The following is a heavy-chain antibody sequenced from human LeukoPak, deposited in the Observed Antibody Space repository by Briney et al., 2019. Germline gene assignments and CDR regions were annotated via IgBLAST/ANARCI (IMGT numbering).Heavy chain of an antibody. J-gene: IGHJ6*02. Sequence: GGSLRLSCAASGLTVRSNYMSWVRQAPGKGLEWVSIIYSGGSSYYAGSVKGRFSIFRDNSKNTLYLQMNSLRAEDTAVYYCARHNWNYYSFGMDVWGQGTTVTVSS. CDR3: ARHNWNYYSFGMDV. CDR1: GLTVRSNY. V-gene: IGHV3-66*04. D-gene: IGHD1-20*01. CDR2: IYSGGSS.